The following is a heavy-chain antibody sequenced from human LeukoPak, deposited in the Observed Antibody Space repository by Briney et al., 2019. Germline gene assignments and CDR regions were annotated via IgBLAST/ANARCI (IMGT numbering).Heavy chain of an antibody. CDR3: ARGVFSDYYGSGSYGIYYYYYMDV. D-gene: IGHD3-10*01. V-gene: IGHV3-74*01. CDR2: INSDVSST. J-gene: IGHJ6*03. Sequence: PGGSLRLSCAASGFTFSSYWMHWVGQAPGKGLVWVSRINSDVSSTSYADSVKGRFTISRDNDENTLYLQMNSLRAEDTAVYYCARGVFSDYYGSGSYGIYYYYYMDVWGKGTTVTVSS. CDR1: GFTFSSYW.